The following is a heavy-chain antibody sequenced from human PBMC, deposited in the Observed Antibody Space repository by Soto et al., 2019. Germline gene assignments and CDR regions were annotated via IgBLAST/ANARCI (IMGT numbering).Heavy chain of an antibody. CDR3: ARSTMVRGYYYGMDV. V-gene: IGHV1-69*13. Sequence: GASVKVSCKASGGTFSSYAISWVRQAPGQGLEWMGGIIPIFGTANYAQKFQGRVTITADESTSTAYMGLSSLRSEDTAVYYCARSTMVRGYYYGMDVWGQGTTVTVSS. CDR1: GGTFSSYA. D-gene: IGHD3-10*01. J-gene: IGHJ6*02. CDR2: IIPIFGTA.